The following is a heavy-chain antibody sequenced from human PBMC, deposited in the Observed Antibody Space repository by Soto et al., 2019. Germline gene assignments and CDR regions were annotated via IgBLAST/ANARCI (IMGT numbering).Heavy chain of an antibody. CDR3: ASRPRPIPTASFDY. CDR2: ISASGGST. J-gene: IGHJ4*02. V-gene: IGHV3-23*01. Sequence: GGSLRLSCAASGFTFSSYAMTWVRQAPGKGLEWVSTISASGGSTYYANSVKGRFAISSDNSKNTQYRQMNSLRAEVTAVYYCASRPRPIPTASFDYWGQGTLVTVSS. CDR1: GFTFSSYA. D-gene: IGHD2-2*01.